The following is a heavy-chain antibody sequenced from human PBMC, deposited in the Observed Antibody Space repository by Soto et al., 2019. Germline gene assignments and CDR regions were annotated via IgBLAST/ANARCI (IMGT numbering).Heavy chain of an antibody. Sequence: QVQLVQSGAEVKKPGSSVKVSCKPSGVSFTNIGFGGVGQPPGLGLEWMGGVSPPFRTSNYARKFQGRISITADASTGTVNMELSSLTSEDTAQYYCARVLYYGSGSYSPYGMDVWGQGTTVTVSS. V-gene: IGHV1-69*01. D-gene: IGHD3-10*01. CDR3: ARVLYYGSGSYSPYGMDV. CDR2: VSPPFRTS. J-gene: IGHJ6*02. CDR1: GVSFTNIG.